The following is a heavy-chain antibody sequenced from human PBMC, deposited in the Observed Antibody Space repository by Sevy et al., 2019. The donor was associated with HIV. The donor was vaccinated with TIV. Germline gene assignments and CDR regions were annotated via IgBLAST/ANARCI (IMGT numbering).Heavy chain of an antibody. J-gene: IGHJ6*02. V-gene: IGHV3-9*01. CDR1: GFTFDDYA. Sequence: GGSLRLSCAASGFTFDDYAMHWVRQAPGKGLEWVSGISWNSGSIGYADSVKGRFTISRDNAKNSLYLQMNSLRAEDTALYYCAKDFNGFLEWLSNTRMWNGMDVWGQGTTVTVSS. CDR2: ISWNSGSI. CDR3: AKDFNGFLEWLSNTRMWNGMDV. D-gene: IGHD3-3*01.